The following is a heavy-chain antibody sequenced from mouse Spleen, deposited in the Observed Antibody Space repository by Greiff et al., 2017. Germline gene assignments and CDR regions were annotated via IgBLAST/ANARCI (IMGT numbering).Heavy chain of an antibody. CDR1: GFTFSSYA. CDR2: ISSGGSYT. J-gene: IGHJ2*01. Sequence: EVKVVESGGGLVKPGGSLKLSCAASGFTFSSYAMSWVRQTPEKRLEWVATISSGGSYTYYPDSVKGRFTISRDNAKNTLYLQMSSLRSEDTAMYYCARHGGYGNAFDYWGQGTTLTVSS. V-gene: IGHV5-9-3*01. D-gene: IGHD2-1*01. CDR3: ARHGGYGNAFDY.